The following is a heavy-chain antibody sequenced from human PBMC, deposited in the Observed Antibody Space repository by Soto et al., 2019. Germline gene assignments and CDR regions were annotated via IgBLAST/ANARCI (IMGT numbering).Heavy chain of an antibody. Sequence: QVQLVQSGAEVKKPGASVKVSCEASGYTFTYYVLHWVRQAPGQGLEWMGWIHAGNGNTKYSQKFQGRVTFTKNTSATTAYMELSSLRSEDTALYYCARDHEQWLQGAFDIWGQGTMVTVSS. CDR3: ARDHEQWLQGAFDI. D-gene: IGHD6-19*01. V-gene: IGHV1-3*01. CDR2: IHAGNGNT. CDR1: GYTFTYYV. J-gene: IGHJ3*02.